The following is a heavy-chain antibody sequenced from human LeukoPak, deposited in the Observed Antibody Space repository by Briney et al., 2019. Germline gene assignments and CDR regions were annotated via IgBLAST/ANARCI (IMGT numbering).Heavy chain of an antibody. CDR2: ISSSSSSI. V-gene: IGHV3-48*01. CDR3: AREAGYYDFWSGYYTPIDY. D-gene: IGHD3-3*01. CDR1: GFTFSSYS. Sequence: GGSLRLSCAASGFTFSSYSMTWVRQAPGKGLEWVSYISSSSSSIYYADSVKGRFTISRDNAKNSLYLQMNSLRAEDTAVYYCAREAGYYDFWSGYYTPIDYWGQGTLVTVSS. J-gene: IGHJ4*02.